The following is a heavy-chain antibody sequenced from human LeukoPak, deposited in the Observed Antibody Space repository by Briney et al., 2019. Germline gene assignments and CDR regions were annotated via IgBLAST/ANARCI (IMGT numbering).Heavy chain of an antibody. CDR1: GGSISSYY. D-gene: IGHD1-26*01. V-gene: IGHV4-59*01. J-gene: IGHJ4*02. CDR2: IYYSGRT. CDR3: ATDLGGGLFDY. Sequence: SETLSLTCTVSGGSISSYYWSWVRQPPGKGLEWIGYIYYSGRTNYNPSLKSRVTISVDTSKNQFSLKLSSVTAADTAVYYCATDLGGGLFDYWGQGTLVTVSS.